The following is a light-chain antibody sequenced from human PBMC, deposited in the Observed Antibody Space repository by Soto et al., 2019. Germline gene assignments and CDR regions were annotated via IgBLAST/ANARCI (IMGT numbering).Light chain of an antibody. CDR3: QQYNGWPRT. Sequence: EIVMTQSPVTLSVSPGERATLSCRASQNISRSLAWYQQKPGQGPSLLIYGTSTRAGGVPARFSGGGSGTEFPITIASLQSEDFAVYYCQQYNGWPRTFGQGTKVEI. V-gene: IGKV3-15*01. CDR1: QNISRS. J-gene: IGKJ1*01. CDR2: GTS.